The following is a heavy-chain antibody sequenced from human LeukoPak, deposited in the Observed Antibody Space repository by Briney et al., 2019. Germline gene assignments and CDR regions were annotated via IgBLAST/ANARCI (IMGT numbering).Heavy chain of an antibody. CDR1: GCSISSYY. J-gene: IGHJ5*02. D-gene: IGHD3-10*01. Sequence: SETLSLTCTVSGCSISSYYWSWIRQPPGKGLEWIGNIYYSGSTNYNPSLKSRVTISVDTSKNQFSLKLSSVTAADTAVYYCAVGSHNWFDPWGQGTLVTVSS. CDR3: AVGSHNWFDP. V-gene: IGHV4-59*01. CDR2: IYYSGST.